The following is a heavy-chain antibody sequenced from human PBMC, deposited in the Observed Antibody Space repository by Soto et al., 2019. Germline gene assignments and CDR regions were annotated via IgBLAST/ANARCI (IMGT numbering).Heavy chain of an antibody. CDR2: ISGSGGST. J-gene: IGHJ6*02. V-gene: IGHV3-23*01. D-gene: IGHD6-13*01. CDR3: AKGQGSTWDYHYYGMAV. CDR1: GFTFSSYA. Sequence: PGGSLRLSCAASGFTFSSYAMSWVRQAPGKGLEWVSAISGSGGSTYYADSVKGRFTISRDNSKNTLYLQMNSLRAEDTAVYFCAKGQGSTWDYHYYGMAVWGQGTTVTVSS.